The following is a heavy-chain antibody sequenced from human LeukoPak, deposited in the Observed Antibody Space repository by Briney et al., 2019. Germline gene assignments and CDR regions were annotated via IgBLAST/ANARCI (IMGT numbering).Heavy chain of an antibody. V-gene: IGHV3-21*01. CDR1: GFTFSSYS. Sequence: PGGSLRLSCAASGFTFSSYSMNWVRQAPGKGLEWVSSISSSSSYIYYADSVKGRFTISRDNAKNSLYLQMNSLRAEDTAVYYCARDEAYYYYMDVWGKGTTVTVSS. CDR2: ISSSSSYI. CDR3: ARDEAYYYYMDV. J-gene: IGHJ6*03.